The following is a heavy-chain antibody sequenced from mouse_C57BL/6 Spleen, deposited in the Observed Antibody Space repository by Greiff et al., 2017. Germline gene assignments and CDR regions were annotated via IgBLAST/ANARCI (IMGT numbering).Heavy chain of an antibody. D-gene: IGHD1-1*01. V-gene: IGHV1-61*01. CDR3: AISITTVVATGVYFDY. CDR1: GYTFTSYW. Sequence: QVQLQQPGAELVRPGSSVKLSCKASGYTFTSYWLDWVKQRPGQGLEWIGNIYPSDSDTHYNQKFKNKATLTVDKSSSTAYMNLSSLTSEDSAVYYCAISITTVVATGVYFDYWGQGTTLTVSS. J-gene: IGHJ2*01. CDR2: IYPSDSDT.